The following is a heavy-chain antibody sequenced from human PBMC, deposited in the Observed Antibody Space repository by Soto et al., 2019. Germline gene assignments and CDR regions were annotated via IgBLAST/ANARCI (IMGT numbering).Heavy chain of an antibody. CDR2: IYYSGST. CDR1: GGSIISADSY. J-gene: IGHJ5*02. Sequence: SETLSLTCAVSGGSIISADSYWFWIRQPPGKGLEWIGYIYYSGSTYYNPSLKSRVTISVDTSKNQFSLKLSSVTAADTAVYYCARLVVPAVGGWFDPWGQGTLVTVSS. D-gene: IGHD2-2*01. CDR3: ARLVVPAVGGWFDP. V-gene: IGHV4-30-4*01.